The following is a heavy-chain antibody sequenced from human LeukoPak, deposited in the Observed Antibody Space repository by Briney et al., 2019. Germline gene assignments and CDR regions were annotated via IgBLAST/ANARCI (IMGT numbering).Heavy chain of an antibody. CDR1: GFTFSSYG. J-gene: IGHJ4*02. CDR3: AKEADTAIVN. V-gene: IGHV3-30*18. Sequence: GGSLRLSCAASGFTFSSYGMHWVRQGPGKGLEWVAVISYDGTNEKYADSVKGRFTISRDNSKNTLYLHMNSLRAEDTALCYCAKEADTAIVNWGQGTLVTVSS. CDR2: ISYDGTNE. D-gene: IGHD5-18*01.